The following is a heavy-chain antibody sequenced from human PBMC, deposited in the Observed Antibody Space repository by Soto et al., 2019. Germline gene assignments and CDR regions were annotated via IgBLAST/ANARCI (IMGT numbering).Heavy chain of an antibody. CDR3: ARGTTVTNFDY. Sequence: TLSLTCTVSGGSISSGGYYWSWIRQHPGKGLEWIGYIYYSGSTYYNPSLKSRVTISVDTSKNQFSLKLSSVTAADTAVYYCARGTTVTNFDYWVQGTLVTVSS. V-gene: IGHV4-31*03. J-gene: IGHJ4*02. CDR2: IYYSGST. D-gene: IGHD4-17*01. CDR1: GGSISSGGYY.